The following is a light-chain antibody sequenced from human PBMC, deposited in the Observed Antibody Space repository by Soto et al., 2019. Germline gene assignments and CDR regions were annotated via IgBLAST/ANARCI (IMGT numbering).Light chain of an antibody. CDR1: SSDVGGYNY. CDR3: NSYTSIRTYV. CDR2: EVS. J-gene: IGLJ1*01. Sequence: QSVLTQPASVSGSPGQSITISCTGTSSDVGGYNYVSWCQQHPGKAPKLVIYEVSDRPSGISDRFSGSKSGNTASLTISGLQAADEADYYCNSYTSIRTYVFGTGTKVTVL. V-gene: IGLV2-14*01.